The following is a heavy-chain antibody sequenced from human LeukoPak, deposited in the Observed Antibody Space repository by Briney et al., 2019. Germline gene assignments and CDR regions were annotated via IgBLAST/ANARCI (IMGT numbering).Heavy chain of an antibody. J-gene: IGHJ5*02. CDR2: IKQDGSEI. V-gene: IGHV3-7*03. CDR1: GFTFSNYW. Sequence: GGSLRLSCAASGFTFSNYWMSWVRQAPGKELEWVANIKQDGSEIYYVDSVKGRFTISRDNSKNTLYLQMNYLRAEDTAVYYCAKDPTSVGGRHDWLLDSWGQGTLVTVSS. CDR3: AKDPTSVGGRHDWLLDS. D-gene: IGHD3-9*01.